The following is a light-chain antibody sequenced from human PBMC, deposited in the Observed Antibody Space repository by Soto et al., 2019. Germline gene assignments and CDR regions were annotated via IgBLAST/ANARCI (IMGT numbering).Light chain of an antibody. V-gene: IGKV3-15*01. CDR1: QSVIRY. CDR3: QQYNNWPLT. CDR2: DAS. Sequence: IVMTQSPATLSLSPWERATLSCRASQSVIRYLAWYQQRPGQAPRLLIYDASYRATGVPARFSGSGSGTEFTLTINSLQSEDFAVYYCQQYNNWPLTFGPGTKVDIK. J-gene: IGKJ3*01.